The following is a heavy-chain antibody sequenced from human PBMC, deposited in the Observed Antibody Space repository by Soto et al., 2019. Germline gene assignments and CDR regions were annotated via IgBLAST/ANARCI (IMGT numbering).Heavy chain of an antibody. Sequence: QVQLVQSGAEVQKPGSSVKVSCKASGGTFSSYTISWVRQAPGQGLEWMGRIIPILGIANYAQKFQGRVTITADKSTSTAYMELSSLRSEDTAVYYCAREGYCSGGSCYREWRAFDIWGQGTMVTVSS. CDR1: GGTFSSYT. CDR2: IIPILGIA. J-gene: IGHJ3*02. V-gene: IGHV1-69*08. CDR3: AREGYCSGGSCYREWRAFDI. D-gene: IGHD2-15*01.